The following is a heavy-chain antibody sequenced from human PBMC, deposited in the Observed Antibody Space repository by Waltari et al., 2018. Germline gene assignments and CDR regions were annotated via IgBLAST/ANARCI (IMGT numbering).Heavy chain of an antibody. CDR2: IISTSSSI. D-gene: IGHD6-13*01. Sequence: EAQLVESGGGLVQPGGSLRLSCAASGFTFSSYSMNWVRQAQGKGLEWISDIISTSSSIYYADSVRGRFTISRDNAKNSLYLKMNSLRAEDTAVYYCAREAYSSSWFFDLWGQGTVVTVSS. CDR3: AREAYSSSWFFDL. J-gene: IGHJ3*01. CDR1: GFTFSSYS. V-gene: IGHV3-48*04.